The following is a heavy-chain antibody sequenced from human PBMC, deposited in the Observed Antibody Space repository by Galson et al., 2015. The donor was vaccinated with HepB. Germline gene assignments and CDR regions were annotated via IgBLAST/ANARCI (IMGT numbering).Heavy chain of an antibody. V-gene: IGHV4-34*01. D-gene: IGHD1-1*01. J-gene: IGHJ6*03. CDR2: INHSGST. CDR1: GGSFSGYY. Sequence: SETLSLTCAVYGGSFSGYYWGWIRQPPGKGLEWIGEINHSGSTNYNPSLKSRVTISVDTSKNQFSLKLSSVTAADTAVYYCARRKATVLRPYYYMDVWGKGTTVTVSS. CDR3: ARRKATVLRPYYYMDV.